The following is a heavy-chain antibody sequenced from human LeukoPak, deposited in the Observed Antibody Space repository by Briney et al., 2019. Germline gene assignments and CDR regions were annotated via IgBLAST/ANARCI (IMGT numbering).Heavy chain of an antibody. J-gene: IGHJ4*02. V-gene: IGHV1-18*01. D-gene: IGHD1-26*01. Sequence: EASVTVSCKASGYTFTTYGISWVRQAPGQGLEWMGWISTYNGNTEYAQNLQGTVTMTTDTSTSTAYMELRSLRSDDTAVYYCARGTYYDYWGQGTLVTVSS. CDR3: ARGTYYDY. CDR2: ISTYNGNT. CDR1: GYTFTTYG.